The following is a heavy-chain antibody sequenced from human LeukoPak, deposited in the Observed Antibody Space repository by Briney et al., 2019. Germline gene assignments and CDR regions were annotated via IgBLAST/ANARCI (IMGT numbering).Heavy chain of an antibody. Sequence: SVRVSCKASGGTFSSYTISWVRQAPGQGLEWMGRIIPILGIANYAQKFQGRVTITADKSTSTAYMELSSLRSEDTAVYYCAREVAGYNQHFDYWGQGTLVTVSS. J-gene: IGHJ4*02. CDR1: GGTFSSYT. CDR3: AREVAGYNQHFDY. CDR2: IIPILGIA. V-gene: IGHV1-69*04. D-gene: IGHD5-24*01.